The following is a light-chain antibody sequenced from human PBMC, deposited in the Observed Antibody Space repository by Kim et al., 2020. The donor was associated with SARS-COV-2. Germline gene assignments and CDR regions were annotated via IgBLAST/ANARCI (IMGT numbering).Light chain of an antibody. Sequence: GQSVTISCTGTSSDVGGYNYVSWYQQHPGKAPKLMIYDVSKRPSGVPDRFSGCKSGNTASLTISGLQAEDEADYYCCSYAGSYTLVFGGGTQLTVL. CDR3: CSYAGSYTLV. J-gene: IGLJ3*02. V-gene: IGLV2-11*01. CDR2: DVS. CDR1: SSDVGGYNY.